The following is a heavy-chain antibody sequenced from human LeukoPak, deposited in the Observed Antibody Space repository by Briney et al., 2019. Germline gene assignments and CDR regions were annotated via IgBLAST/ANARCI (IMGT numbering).Heavy chain of an antibody. CDR2: IYYGGST. Sequence: PSETLSLTCTVSGGSISSYYWSWIRQPPGKGLEWIGYIYYGGSTNYNPSLKSRVTISVDTSKNQFSLKLSSVTAADTAVYYCARRVAGAEDFDYWGQGTLVTVSS. CDR1: GGSISSYY. D-gene: IGHD6-19*01. J-gene: IGHJ4*02. CDR3: ARRVAGAEDFDY. V-gene: IGHV4-59*01.